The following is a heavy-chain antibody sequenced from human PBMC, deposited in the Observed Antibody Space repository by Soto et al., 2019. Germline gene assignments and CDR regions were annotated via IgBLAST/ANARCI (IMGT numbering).Heavy chain of an antibody. J-gene: IGHJ4*02. CDR2: ISYDGRET. D-gene: IGHD2-8*02. CDR3: ATDPVAVTGSFIDS. Sequence: PVGSLRLSGAASGFTFSAYAFHWVRQAPGKGLEWLSVISYDGRETHYADSVEGRFIISRDSSKKTAYLQMNSLRGDDTAVYFCATDPVAVTGSFIDSWGQRTLVTVSS. CDR1: GFTFSAYA. V-gene: IGHV3-30-3*01.